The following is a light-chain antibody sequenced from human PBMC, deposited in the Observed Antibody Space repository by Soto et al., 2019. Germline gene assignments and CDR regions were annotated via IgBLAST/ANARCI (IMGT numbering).Light chain of an antibody. CDR1: QSISSSY. Sequence: EIVLTQSPGTLSLSPGERATLSCRASQSISSSYLAWYQQKPGQAPGLLIYGASSRATGIPDRFSGSGSGTDFTLTISRLESEDFAVYYCQQYGTSPLTFGGGTKGEIK. CDR2: GAS. V-gene: IGKV3-20*01. CDR3: QQYGTSPLT. J-gene: IGKJ4*01.